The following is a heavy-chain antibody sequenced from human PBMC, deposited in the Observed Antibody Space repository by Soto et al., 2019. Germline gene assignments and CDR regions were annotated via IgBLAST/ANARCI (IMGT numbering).Heavy chain of an antibody. D-gene: IGHD2-15*01. Sequence: GGSLRLSCAASGFTFSSYSMNWVRQAPGKGLEWVSSISSSSSYIYYADSVEGRFTISRDNAKNSLYLQMNSLRAEDTAVYYCARDRVVVAATAYYYYGMDVWGQGTTVTVSS. CDR3: ARDRVVVAATAYYYYGMDV. V-gene: IGHV3-21*01. CDR2: ISSSSSYI. J-gene: IGHJ6*02. CDR1: GFTFSSYS.